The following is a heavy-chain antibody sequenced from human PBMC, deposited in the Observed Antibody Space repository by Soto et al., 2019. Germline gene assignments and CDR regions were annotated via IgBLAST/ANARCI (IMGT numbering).Heavy chain of an antibody. J-gene: IGHJ5*02. V-gene: IGHV4-31*03. CDR3: ARVGLMRGYYYDSSGRDWFDP. Sequence: PSETLSLACTVSGGSIISGGYYWSWIRQHPGKGLEWIGYIYYSGSTYYNPSLKSRVTISVDTSKNQFSLKLSSVTAADTAVYYCARVGLMRGYYYDSSGRDWFDPWGQGTLVTVSS. CDR1: GGSIISGGYY. D-gene: IGHD3-22*01. CDR2: IYYSGST.